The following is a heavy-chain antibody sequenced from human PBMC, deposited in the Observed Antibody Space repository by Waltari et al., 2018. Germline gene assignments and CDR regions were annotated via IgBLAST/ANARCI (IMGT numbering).Heavy chain of an antibody. J-gene: IGHJ4*02. D-gene: IGHD1-20*01. CDR1: GITFTNYA. CDR2: SSVSDGT. Sequence: EVQLLESGGDLVQPGGSLRLSCAASGITFTNYAINWVRLAPGTGLGWVSASSVSDGTYYADSVKGRFTISRDTSKNTVYLQMNGLRAEDTAVYYCATPFYNWDDPLHSWGQGTLVTVSS. V-gene: IGHV3-23*01. CDR3: ATPFYNWDDPLHS.